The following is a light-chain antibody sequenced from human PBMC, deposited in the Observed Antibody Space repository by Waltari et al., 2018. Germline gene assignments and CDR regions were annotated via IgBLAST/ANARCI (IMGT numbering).Light chain of an antibody. CDR2: DFR. CDR1: SSDVGGYNY. J-gene: IGLJ3*02. V-gene: IGLV2-11*01. CDR3: CSYAGSYTWV. Sequence: QSALTQPRSVSGSPGQSVTISCTGTSSDVGGYNYVSWYQQHPVKAPKLMIYDFRKRPSGVPDRFSGSKSGNPASLTISGLQAEDEADYYCCSYAGSYTWVFGGGTKLTVL.